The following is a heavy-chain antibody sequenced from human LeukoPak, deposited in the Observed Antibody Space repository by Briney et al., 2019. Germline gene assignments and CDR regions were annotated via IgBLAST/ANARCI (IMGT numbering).Heavy chain of an antibody. CDR3: ARGGDCSGGSCYNFGDY. CDR2: MNPNSGNT. D-gene: IGHD2-15*01. CDR1: GYTFTSYD. Sequence: ASVTVSCKASGYTFTSYDINWVRQATGQGLEWMGWMNPNSGNTGYAQKFQGRVTMTRNTSISTAYMELSSLRSEDTAVYYCARGGDCSGGSCYNFGDYWGQGTLVTVSS. V-gene: IGHV1-8*01. J-gene: IGHJ4*02.